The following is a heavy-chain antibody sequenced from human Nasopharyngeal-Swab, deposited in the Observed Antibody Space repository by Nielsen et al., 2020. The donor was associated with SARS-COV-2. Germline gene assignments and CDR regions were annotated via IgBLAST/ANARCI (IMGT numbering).Heavy chain of an antibody. V-gene: IGHV3-30*02. D-gene: IGHD2-15*01. Sequence: GGSLRLSCAASGFTFSSYGMHWVRQAPGKGLEWVAFIRYDGSNKYYADSVKGRFTISRDNSKNTLYLQMNSLRAEDTAVYYCARDRGCSGGSCYGDWFDPWGQGTLVIVSS. J-gene: IGHJ5*02. CDR3: ARDRGCSGGSCYGDWFDP. CDR1: GFTFSSYG. CDR2: IRYDGSNK.